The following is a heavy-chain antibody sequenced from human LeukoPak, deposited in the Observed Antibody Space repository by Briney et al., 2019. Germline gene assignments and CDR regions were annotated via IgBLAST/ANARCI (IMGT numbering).Heavy chain of an antibody. V-gene: IGHV3-48*03. Sequence: GGSLRLSCAASGFTFSSYEMNWVRQASGKGLEWVSFISGTGITIFYADSVKGRFTTSRDNARNSLYLQMNSLRAEDTAVYYCARDPPTRQYTNSFSLDYWGQGTLVTVSS. CDR1: GFTFSSYE. CDR2: ISGTGITI. D-gene: IGHD6-13*01. CDR3: ARDPPTRQYTNSFSLDY. J-gene: IGHJ4*02.